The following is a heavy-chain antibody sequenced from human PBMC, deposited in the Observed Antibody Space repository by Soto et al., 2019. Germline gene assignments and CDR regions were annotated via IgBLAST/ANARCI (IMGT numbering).Heavy chain of an antibody. D-gene: IGHD3-3*01. CDR3: AKDLKFLEWLLQFDY. V-gene: IGHV3-30*18. J-gene: IGHJ4*02. CDR1: GFTFSSYG. Sequence: PGGSLRLSCAASGFTFSSYGMHWVRQAPGKGLEWVAVISYDGSNKYYADSVKGRFTISRDNSKNTLYLQMNSLRAEDTAVYYCAKDLKFLEWLLQFDYWGQGT. CDR2: ISYDGSNK.